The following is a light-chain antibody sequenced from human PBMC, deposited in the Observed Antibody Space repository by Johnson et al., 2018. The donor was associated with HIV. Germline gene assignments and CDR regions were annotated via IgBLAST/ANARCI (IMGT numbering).Light chain of an antibody. Sequence: QSVLTQPPSVSAAPGQKVTISCSGSSSNIGDNYVSWYQQFPETAPKLLIYDNNKRPSGIPDRFSGSKSGTSATLGITGLQTGDEADYYCGTWNGSLSANYVFGSGTKVTVL. CDR2: DNN. V-gene: IGLV1-51*01. J-gene: IGLJ1*01. CDR3: GTWNGSLSANYV. CDR1: SSNIGDNY.